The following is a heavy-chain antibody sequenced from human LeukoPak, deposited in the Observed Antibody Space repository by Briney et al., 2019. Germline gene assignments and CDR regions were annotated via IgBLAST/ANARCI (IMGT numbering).Heavy chain of an antibody. CDR2: ISYDGSNK. CDR1: GFTFSNYS. J-gene: IGHJ4*02. Sequence: GGSLRLSCAASGFTFSNYSMNWVRQAPGKGLEWVAVISYDGSNKYYADSVKGRFTISRDNSKNTLYLQMNSLRAEDTAVYYCAKVHLWELLDYWGQGTLVTVSS. V-gene: IGHV3-30*18. D-gene: IGHD1-26*01. CDR3: AKVHLWELLDY.